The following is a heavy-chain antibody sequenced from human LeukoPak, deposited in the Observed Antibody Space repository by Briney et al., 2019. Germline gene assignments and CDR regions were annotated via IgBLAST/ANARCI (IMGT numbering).Heavy chain of an antibody. Sequence: GGSLRLSCVVSGITFRNYWMSWVRQAPGKGLEWVAFIKEDGSDKHYVDSLKGRFTVSRDNAKNSVYLQMNNLRAEDTAVYYCARRAPGYCITTSCPDTYYYYYYMDVWGKGTTVTVSS. CDR1: GITFRNYW. CDR2: IKEDGSDK. CDR3: ARRAPGYCITTSCPDTYYYYYYMDV. V-gene: IGHV3-7*01. J-gene: IGHJ6*03. D-gene: IGHD2-2*01.